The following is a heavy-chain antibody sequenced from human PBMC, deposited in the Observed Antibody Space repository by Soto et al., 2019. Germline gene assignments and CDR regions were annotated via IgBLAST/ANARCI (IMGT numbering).Heavy chain of an antibody. CDR3: AKDRDGAAAGPTKFYGMDV. CDR2: ISGSGDST. CDR1: GFTFSSYA. D-gene: IGHD6-13*01. J-gene: IGHJ6*02. V-gene: IGHV3-23*01. Sequence: EVQLLESGGGLVHPGGSLRLSCAASGFTFSSYAMSWVRQAPGKGLEWVSVISGSGDSTYYADSVRGRFTISRDNSKNPLYLQMNSLRAEDTAVYYCAKDRDGAAAGPTKFYGMDVWGQGTTVTVSS.